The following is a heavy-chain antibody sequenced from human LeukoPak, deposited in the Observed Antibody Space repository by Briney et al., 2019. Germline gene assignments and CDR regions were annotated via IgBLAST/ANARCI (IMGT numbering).Heavy chain of an antibody. V-gene: IGHV3-30*03. CDR3: ARGIEDTAMVLLFDY. CDR1: GFTFSSYG. D-gene: IGHD5-18*01. J-gene: IGHJ4*02. Sequence: GGSLRLSCAASGFTFSSYGMHWVRQAPGKGLEWVAVISYDGSNKYYADSVKGRFTISRDNSKNTLYLQMNSLRAEDTAVYYCARGIEDTAMVLLFDYWGQGTLVTVSS. CDR2: ISYDGSNK.